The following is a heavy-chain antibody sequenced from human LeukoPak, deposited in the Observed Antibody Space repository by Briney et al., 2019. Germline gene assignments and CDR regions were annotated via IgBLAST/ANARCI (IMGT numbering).Heavy chain of an antibody. J-gene: IGHJ6*02. CDR3: ARDGYNEIYYYYYGMDV. V-gene: IGHV3-11*01. CDR1: GFTFSDYY. Sequence: PGGSLRLSCAASGFTFSDYYMSWIRQAPGKGLEWVSYISSSGSTIYYADSVKGRFTISRDNAKNSLYLQMNSLRAEDTAAYYCARDGYNEIYYYYYGMDVWGQGTTVTVSS. CDR2: ISSSGSTI. D-gene: IGHD5-24*01.